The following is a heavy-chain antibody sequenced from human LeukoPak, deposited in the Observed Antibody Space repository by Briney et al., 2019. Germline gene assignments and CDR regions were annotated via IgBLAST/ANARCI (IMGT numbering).Heavy chain of an antibody. V-gene: IGHV3-30*18. CDR2: ISYDGSNK. CDR3: AKDGAARTYYYYYGMDV. CDR1: GFTFSSYG. Sequence: PGGSLRLSCAASGFTFSSYGMHWVRQAPGKGLEWVAVISYDGSNKYYADSVKGRFTISRDNSKNTLYLQMNSLRAEDTAVYYCAKDGAARTYYYYYGMDVWGQGTTATVSS. D-gene: IGHD6-6*01. J-gene: IGHJ6*02.